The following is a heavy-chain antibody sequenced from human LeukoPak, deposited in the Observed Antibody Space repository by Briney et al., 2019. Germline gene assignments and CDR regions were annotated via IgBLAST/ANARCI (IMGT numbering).Heavy chain of an antibody. V-gene: IGHV3-30*18. CDR1: GFTFSSYG. CDR3: AKDPGDYGYFDY. CDR2: ISYDGSNK. J-gene: IGHJ4*02. Sequence: PGGSLRLSCAASGFTFSSYGMHRVRQAPGKGLEWVAVISYDGSNKYYADSVKGRFTISRDNSKNTLYLQMNSLRAEDTAVYYCAKDPGDYGYFDYWGQGTLVTVSS. D-gene: IGHD4-17*01.